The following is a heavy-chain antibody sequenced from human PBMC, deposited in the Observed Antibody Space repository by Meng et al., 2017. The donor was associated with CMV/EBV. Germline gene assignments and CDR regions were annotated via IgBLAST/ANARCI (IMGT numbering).Heavy chain of an antibody. CDR2: IRSKANSYAT. CDR3: AKREGQGAYDFWSGYSNLYYYYSMDV. CDR1: GFTFSGSA. J-gene: IGHJ6*02. V-gene: IGHV3-73*01. D-gene: IGHD3-3*01. Sequence: GGSLRLSCAASGFTFSGSAMHWVRQASGKGLEWVGRIRSKANSYATAYAASVKGRFTISRDDSKNTAYLQMNSLRAEDTAVYYCAKREGQGAYDFWSGYSNLYYYYSMDVWGQGTTVTVSS.